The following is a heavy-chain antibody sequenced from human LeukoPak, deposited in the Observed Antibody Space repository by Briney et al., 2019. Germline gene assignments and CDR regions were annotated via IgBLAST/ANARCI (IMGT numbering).Heavy chain of an antibody. J-gene: IGHJ5*02. V-gene: IGHV1-46*01. CDR2: INPSGGST. CDR1: GYTFTSYY. CDR3: ARGLCSSTSCYLSWFDP. Sequence: ASVKVSCKASGYTFTSYYMHWVRQAPGQGLEWMGIINPSGGSTSYAQKFQGRVTMTRDTSTSTVYMELSSLRSEDTAVYYCARGLCSSTSCYLSWFDPWGQGTLVTVSS. D-gene: IGHD2-2*01.